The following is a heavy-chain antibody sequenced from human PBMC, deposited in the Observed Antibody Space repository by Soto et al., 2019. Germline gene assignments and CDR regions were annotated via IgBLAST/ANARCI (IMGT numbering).Heavy chain of an antibody. CDR1: GGTFSSHA. Sequence: AEQVSCQASGGTFSSHAISWVRLDPGDGLEWMEASVPIFGTANYAQKIQSRVTITADESSSTAYMELSSLRSEYTGVYYCSGLSTAVTTDDWGQGALVTVSS. CDR2: SVPIFGTA. D-gene: IGHD4-17*01. J-gene: IGHJ4*02. V-gene: IGHV1-69*13. CDR3: SGLSTAVTTDD.